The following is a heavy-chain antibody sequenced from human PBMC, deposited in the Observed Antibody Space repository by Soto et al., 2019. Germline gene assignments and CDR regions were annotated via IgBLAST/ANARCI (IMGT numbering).Heavy chain of an antibody. J-gene: IGHJ4*02. CDR2: IVVGSGNT. Sequence: SVKVSFKASGFTFTSSAVQWVRQARGQRLEWIGWIVVGSGNTNYAQKFQERVTITRDMSTSTAYMELSSLRSEDTAVYYCAATLTFYDILTGLGPFDYWGQGTLVTVSS. D-gene: IGHD3-9*01. V-gene: IGHV1-58*01. CDR3: AATLTFYDILTGLGPFDY. CDR1: GFTFTSSA.